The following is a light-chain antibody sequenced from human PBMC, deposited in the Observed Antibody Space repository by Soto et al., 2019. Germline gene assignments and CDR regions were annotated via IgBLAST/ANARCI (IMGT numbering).Light chain of an antibody. Sequence: QSVLTQPPSASGTPGQRVTISCSGSSSNIGSNTVNWYQHPPGTAPKLLIYSNKQRPSGVPDRFSGSKSGTSASLAISGLQSEDEADYYCAAWDDSLNGLVFGGGTKLTVL. CDR1: SSNIGSNT. CDR2: SNK. V-gene: IGLV1-44*01. J-gene: IGLJ2*01. CDR3: AAWDDSLNGLV.